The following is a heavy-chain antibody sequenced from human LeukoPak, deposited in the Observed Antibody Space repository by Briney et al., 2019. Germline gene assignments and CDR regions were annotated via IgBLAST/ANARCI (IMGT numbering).Heavy chain of an antibody. J-gene: IGHJ6*03. Sequence: ASETLSLTCTVSGGSISSYYWSWIRRPPGKGLEWIGYIYYSGSTNYNPSLKSRVTISVDTSKNQFSLKLSSVTAADTAVYYCARERSYYGSGSYYRRYYYYYMDVWGKGTTVTISS. V-gene: IGHV4-59*01. CDR2: IYYSGST. D-gene: IGHD3-10*01. CDR1: GGSISSYY. CDR3: ARERSYYGSGSYYRRYYYYYMDV.